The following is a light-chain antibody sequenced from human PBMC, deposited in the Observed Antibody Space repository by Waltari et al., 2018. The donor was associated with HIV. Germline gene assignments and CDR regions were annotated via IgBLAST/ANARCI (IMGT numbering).Light chain of an antibody. CDR1: ALPKRY. CDR2: EDN. V-gene: IGLV3-10*01. CDR3: YSTDSSDNYGV. J-gene: IGLJ3*02. Sequence: SYELTQPPSVSVSPGQTARITCSGDALPKRYTYWYQQKSGQAPVLVIQEDNKRPSVIPERFSGSSSGTMATLTINGAQVGDEADYYCYSTDSSDNYGVFGGGTKLTVL.